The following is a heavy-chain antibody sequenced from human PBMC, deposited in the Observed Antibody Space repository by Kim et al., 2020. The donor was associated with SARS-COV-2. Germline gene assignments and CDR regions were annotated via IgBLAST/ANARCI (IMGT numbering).Heavy chain of an antibody. CDR3: ARVGTTVTTRRGDAFDI. V-gene: IGHV1-2*02. CDR2: INPNSGGT. D-gene: IGHD4-17*01. Sequence: ASVKVSCKASGYTFTGYYMHWVRQAPGQGLEWMGWINPNSGGTNYAQKFQGRVTMTRDTSISTAYMELSRLRSDDTAVYYCARVGTTVTTRRGDAFDIWGQGTMVTVSS. CDR1: GYTFTGYY. J-gene: IGHJ3*02.